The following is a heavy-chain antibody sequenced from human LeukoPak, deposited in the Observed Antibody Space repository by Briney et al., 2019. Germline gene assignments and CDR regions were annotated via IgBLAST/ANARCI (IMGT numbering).Heavy chain of an antibody. D-gene: IGHD3-9*01. Sequence: ASVKVSCKASGGAFSSYAISWVRQAPGQGLEWMGRIIPILGIANYAQKFQGRVTITADKSTSTAYMGLSSLRSEDTAVYYCARGYYDILTGYPIPPWRYYGMDVWGQGTTVTVSS. J-gene: IGHJ6*02. CDR3: ARGYYDILTGYPIPPWRYYGMDV. CDR2: IIPILGIA. V-gene: IGHV1-69*04. CDR1: GGAFSSYA.